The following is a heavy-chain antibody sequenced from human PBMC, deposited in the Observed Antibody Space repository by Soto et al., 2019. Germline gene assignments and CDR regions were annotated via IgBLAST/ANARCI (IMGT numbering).Heavy chain of an antibody. CDR2: ISYDGYNK. CDR3: AKGLSGYSYGNWHFDL. CDR1: AFTFSSYG. D-gene: IGHD5-18*01. Sequence: QVQLVESGGGVVQPGRSLRLSCAASAFTFSSYGMHWVRQAPGKGLERVAVISYDGYNKYYADSVKGRFTISRDNSKDTLYLQLNSLRTDDTAVYYCAKGLSGYSYGNWHFDLWGRGTLVTVSS. V-gene: IGHV3-30*18. J-gene: IGHJ2*01.